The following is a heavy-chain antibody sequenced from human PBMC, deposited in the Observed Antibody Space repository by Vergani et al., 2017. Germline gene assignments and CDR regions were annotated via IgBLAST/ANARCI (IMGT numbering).Heavy chain of an antibody. J-gene: IGHJ4*02. CDR3: AIRSGIVYDIFSGTQHFFDF. D-gene: IGHD3-9*01. CDR2: NYTSGST. V-gene: IGHV4-61*02. CDR1: GGSISIGSYY. Sequence: QVQLQESGPGLVKPSQTLSLTCTVSGGSISIGSYYWSWIRQPAGKGLEGIGRNYTSGSTNHNPSLKSPVTLSVDTSINLFSLRLNSLTAADTAVYYCAIRSGIVYDIFSGTQHFFDFWGQGTLVTVSS.